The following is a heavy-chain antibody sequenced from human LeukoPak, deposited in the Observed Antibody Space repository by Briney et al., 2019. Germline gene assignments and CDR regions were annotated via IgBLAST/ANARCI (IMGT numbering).Heavy chain of an antibody. CDR2: INHSGST. D-gene: IGHD2-2*03. CDR1: GGSFSGYY. Sequence: PSETLSLTCAVYGGSFSGYYWSWIRQPPGKGLEWIGEINHSGSTNYNPSLKSRVTISVDTSKSQFSLKLSSVTAADTAVYYCARRKMDIVVVPAAGLYYYYGMDVWGQGTTVTVSS. V-gene: IGHV4-34*01. J-gene: IGHJ6*02. CDR3: ARRKMDIVVVPAAGLYYYYGMDV.